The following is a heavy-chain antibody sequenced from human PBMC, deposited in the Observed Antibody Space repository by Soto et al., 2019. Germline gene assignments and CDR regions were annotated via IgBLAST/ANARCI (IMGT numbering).Heavy chain of an antibody. CDR3: ARDRVERGYCSGGSCYSPYYYYGMDV. J-gene: IGHJ6*02. Sequence: SSETLSLTCTVSGGSISSYYWSWIRQPPGKGLEWIGYIYYSGSTNYNPSLKSRVTISVDTSKNQFSLKLSSVTAADTAVYYCARDRVERGYCSGGSCYSPYYYYGMDVWGQGTTVTVSS. V-gene: IGHV4-59*01. CDR2: IYYSGST. D-gene: IGHD2-15*01. CDR1: GGSISSYY.